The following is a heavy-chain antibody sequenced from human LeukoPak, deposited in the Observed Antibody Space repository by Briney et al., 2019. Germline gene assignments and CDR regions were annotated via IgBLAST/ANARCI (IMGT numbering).Heavy chain of an antibody. CDR1: GYTFTSYA. D-gene: IGHD2-15*01. CDR2: INAGNGNT. Sequence: GASVKVSCKASGYTFTSYAMHWVRQAPGQRLEWMGWINAGNGNTKYSQKFQGRVTITRDTSAGTAYMELSSLRSEDTAVYYCARRSSGGSYANAFDIWGQGTMVTVSS. V-gene: IGHV1-3*01. CDR3: ARRSSGGSYANAFDI. J-gene: IGHJ3*02.